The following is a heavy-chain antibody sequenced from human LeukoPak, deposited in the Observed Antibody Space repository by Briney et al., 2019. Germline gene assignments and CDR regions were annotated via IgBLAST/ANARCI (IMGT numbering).Heavy chain of an antibody. D-gene: IGHD1-26*01. V-gene: IGHV4-39*01. CDR1: SGSISSSGYF. CDR3: ARIPRGGSYYPMFDP. J-gene: IGHJ5*02. CDR2: ISYSGST. Sequence: PSETLSLTCTVSSGSISSSGYFWGWIRQPPGQGLEWLGRISYSGSTNYNPSLKSRVTISVDTSKNQFSLEMRSVTAADTAVYYCARIPRGGSYYPMFDPWGQGTLSPSPQ.